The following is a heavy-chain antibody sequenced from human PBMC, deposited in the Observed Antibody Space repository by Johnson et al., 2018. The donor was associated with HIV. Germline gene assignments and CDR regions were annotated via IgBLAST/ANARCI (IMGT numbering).Heavy chain of an antibody. V-gene: IGHV3-23*04. Sequence: VQLVESGGGVVQPGRSLRLSCAASGFTFSSYAMHWVRQAPGKGLEWVSAISGSGGSTYYADSVKGRFTISRDNSKNTLYLQMNSLRAEDTAVYYCARGITARGTFDIWGQGTMVTVSS. CDR2: ISGSGGST. J-gene: IGHJ3*02. CDR1: GFTFSSYA. CDR3: ARGITARGTFDI. D-gene: IGHD1-14*01.